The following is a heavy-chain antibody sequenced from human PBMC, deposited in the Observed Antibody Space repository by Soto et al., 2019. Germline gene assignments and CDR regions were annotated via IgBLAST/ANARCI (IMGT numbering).Heavy chain of an antibody. CDR1: GASISSGEYY. J-gene: IGHJ4*02. D-gene: IGHD5-18*01. CDR3: ASLDTTMVLDY. V-gene: IGHV4-30-4*01. Sequence: SETLSLTCTVSGASISSGEYYWTWIRQPPGKGLEWIAYIYYSGSTYYNPSLKRRVIISVDTSKNQFSLKLNSVTAADTAVYYCASLDTTMVLDYWGQGTLVTVSS. CDR2: IYYSGST.